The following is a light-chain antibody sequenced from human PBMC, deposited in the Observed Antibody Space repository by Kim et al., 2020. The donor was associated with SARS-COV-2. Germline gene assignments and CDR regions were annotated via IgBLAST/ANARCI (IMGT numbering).Light chain of an antibody. J-gene: IGLJ2*01. CDR1: SSNIGAGYD. CDR3: QSYDSSLSGYVV. V-gene: IGLV1-40*01. CDR2: GNS. Sequence: VTIYCTGGSSNIGAGYDVHWYQQLPGTAPKLLIYGNSNRPSGVPDRFSGSKSGTSASLAITGLQAEDEADYYCQSYDSSLSGYVVFGGGTQLTVL.